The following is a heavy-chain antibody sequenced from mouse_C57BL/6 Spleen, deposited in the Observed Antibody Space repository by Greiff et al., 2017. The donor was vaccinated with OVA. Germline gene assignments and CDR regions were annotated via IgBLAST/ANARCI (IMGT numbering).Heavy chain of an antibody. CDR1: GYTFTDYE. D-gene: IGHD1-1*01. Sequence: QVQLQQSGTELVRPGASVTLSCKASGYTFTDYEMHWVKQTPVHGLEWIGAIDPETGGTAYNQKFKGKAILTADKSSSTAYMELRSLTSEDSAVYYCTRNPYYGSSYDYFDYGGQGTTLTVSS. CDR2: IDPETGGT. CDR3: TRNPYYGSSYDYFDY. V-gene: IGHV1-15*01. J-gene: IGHJ2*01.